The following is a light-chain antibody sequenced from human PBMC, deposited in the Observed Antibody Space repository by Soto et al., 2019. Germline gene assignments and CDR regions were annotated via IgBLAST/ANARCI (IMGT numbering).Light chain of an antibody. CDR3: QHYNSYWT. J-gene: IGKJ1*01. CDR1: QSISSW. CDR2: QAS. Sequence: DIQMTQSPSTLSASVGDRVTITCRASQSISSWLAWYQQKPGKAPKLLIYQASSLESGVPLRFSGSGSGTEFTLTISSLQPDDFATYYCQHYNSYWTFGQGTKVEIK. V-gene: IGKV1-5*03.